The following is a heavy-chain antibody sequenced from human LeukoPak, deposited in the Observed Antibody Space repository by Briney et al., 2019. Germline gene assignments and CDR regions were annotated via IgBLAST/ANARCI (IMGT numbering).Heavy chain of an antibody. CDR3: AKGDSSGYYYSY. CDR1: GFTFSSDA. J-gene: IGHJ4*02. CDR2: ISGSGGST. D-gene: IGHD3-22*01. Sequence: PGGSLRLSCAASGFTFSSDAMSWVRQAPGKGLEWVSAISGSGGSTYYADSVKGRFTISRDNSKNTLYLQMNSLRAEDTAVYYCAKGDSSGYYYSYWGQGTLVTVSS. V-gene: IGHV3-23*01.